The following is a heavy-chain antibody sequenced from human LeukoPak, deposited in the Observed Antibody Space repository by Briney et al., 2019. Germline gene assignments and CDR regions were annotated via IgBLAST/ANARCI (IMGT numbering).Heavy chain of an antibody. J-gene: IGHJ6*02. Sequence: GGSLRLSCAASGFTVSSNYMSWVRQAPGKGLEWVSVIYSGGSTYYADSVKGRFTISRDNSKNTLYLQMNSLRAEDTAVYYCARDNAVDTAMAEDYYGMDVWGQGTTVTVSS. V-gene: IGHV3-53*01. CDR1: GFTVSSNY. CDR3: ARDNAVDTAMAEDYYGMDV. D-gene: IGHD5-18*01. CDR2: IYSGGST.